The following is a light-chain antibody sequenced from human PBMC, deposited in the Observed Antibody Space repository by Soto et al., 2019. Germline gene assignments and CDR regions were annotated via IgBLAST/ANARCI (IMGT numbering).Light chain of an antibody. CDR1: QNISRY. V-gene: IGKV3-11*01. J-gene: IGKJ2*01. CDR3: LQRSNWPGEV. CDR2: DAT. Sequence: EIVLTQSPVTLSLSPGERATLSCRASQNISRYFAWYQQRPGQAPRLLIYDATNRANGIPARFSGSGSGTDFTLTISSLEPEDFVVYYCLQRSNWPGEVFGQGTKLEIK.